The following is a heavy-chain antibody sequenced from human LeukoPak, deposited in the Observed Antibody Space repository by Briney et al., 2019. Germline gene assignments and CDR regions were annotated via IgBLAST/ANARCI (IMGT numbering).Heavy chain of an antibody. CDR1: GGSFSGYY. Sequence: SETLSLTCAVYGGSFSGYYWSWIRQPPGKGLEWIGEINHSGSTNYNPSLKSRVTISVDTSKNQFSLKLSSVTAADTAVYYCARGPAIFGVVIIRRWLPPWFDPWGQGTLVTVSS. CDR2: INHSGST. CDR3: ARGPAIFGVVIIRRWLPPWFDP. J-gene: IGHJ5*02. D-gene: IGHD3-3*01. V-gene: IGHV4-34*01.